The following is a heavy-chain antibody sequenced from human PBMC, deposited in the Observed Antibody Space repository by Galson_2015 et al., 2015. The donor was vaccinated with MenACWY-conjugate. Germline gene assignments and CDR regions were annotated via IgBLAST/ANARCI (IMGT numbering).Heavy chain of an antibody. V-gene: IGHV3-23*01. CDR1: GFTFSSNV. CDR2: ISSSGGSA. D-gene: IGHD3-9*01. Sequence: SLRLSCAASGFTFSSNVMSWVRQAPGKGLEWVSSISSSGGSAYYADSVKGRFTVSRDNSKNTLYLQANCLRAEDTAVYYCTKGPLEYFDWSPGWNWGQGTLVTVSS. J-gene: IGHJ1*01. CDR3: TKGPLEYFDWSPGWN.